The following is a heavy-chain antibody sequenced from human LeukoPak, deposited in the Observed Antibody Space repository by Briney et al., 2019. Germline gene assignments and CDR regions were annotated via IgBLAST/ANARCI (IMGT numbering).Heavy chain of an antibody. Sequence: SETLSLTCAVYGGSFSGYYWSWIRQPPGKGLEWIGEINHSGSTNYNPSLKSRVTISVDTSKNQFSLKLSSVTAADTAVYYCARGQVDTAMAQFDYWGQGTLVTVSS. J-gene: IGHJ4*02. CDR3: ARGQVDTAMAQFDY. D-gene: IGHD5-18*01. CDR2: INHSGST. V-gene: IGHV4-34*01. CDR1: GGSFSGYY.